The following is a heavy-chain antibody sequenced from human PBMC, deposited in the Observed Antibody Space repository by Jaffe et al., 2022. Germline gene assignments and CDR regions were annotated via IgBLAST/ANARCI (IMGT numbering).Heavy chain of an antibody. CDR2: IYWDDDK. CDR1: GFSLSTSGVG. CDR3: AHRPRTPRWFGELLFWFDY. J-gene: IGHJ4*02. Sequence: QITLKESGPTLVKPTQTLTLTCTFSGFSLSTSGVGVGWIRQPPGKALEWLALIYWDDDKRYSPSLKSRLTITKDTSKNQVVLTMTNMDPVDTATYYCAHRPRTPRWFGELLFWFDYWGQGTLVTVSS. V-gene: IGHV2-5*02. D-gene: IGHD3-10*01.